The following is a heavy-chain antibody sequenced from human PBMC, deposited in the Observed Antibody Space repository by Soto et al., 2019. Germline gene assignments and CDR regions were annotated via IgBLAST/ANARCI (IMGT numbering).Heavy chain of an antibody. V-gene: IGHV3-23*01. CDR1: GFTFSSYA. CDR2: ISGSGGST. Sequence: GGSLRLSCAASGFTFSSYAMSWVRQAPGKGLEWVSAISGSGGSTYYADSVKGRITISRDNSKNTLYLQMNSLRAEDTAVYCCAKDTPLIITNGGVIASWGQGTLVTVSS. J-gene: IGHJ4*02. CDR3: AKDTPLIITNGGVIAS. D-gene: IGHD3-16*02.